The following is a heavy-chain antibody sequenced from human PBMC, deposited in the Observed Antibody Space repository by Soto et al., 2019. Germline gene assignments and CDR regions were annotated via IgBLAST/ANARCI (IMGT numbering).Heavy chain of an antibody. J-gene: IGHJ4*02. CDR1: GGSINSDDSF. Sequence: SETLSLTCSVSGGSINSDDSFWGWVRQSPGKGLEWIGSLYYGGSTFYNPSLKSRVTISLDTSKNQFSLRLTSVTAADTAIYYCALWGSYRSFDNWGQGTLVTVSS. CDR2: LYYGGST. CDR3: ALWGSYRSFDN. D-gene: IGHD3-16*02. V-gene: IGHV4-39*01.